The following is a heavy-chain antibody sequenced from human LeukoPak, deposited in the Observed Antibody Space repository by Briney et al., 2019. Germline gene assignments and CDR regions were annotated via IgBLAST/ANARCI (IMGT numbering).Heavy chain of an antibody. V-gene: IGHV4-61*01. CDR2: LYYSGST. D-gene: IGHD4-17*01. J-gene: IGHJ3*02. CDR3: ARSHDYGDCRI. Sequence: SETLSLTCTVSGGSVSSGTCYWRWIRQTAGQGLEWIGYLYYSGSTNYNPSLKSRVTIVVDMSKNQFSLKLSSVTAADTAVYYCARSHDYGDCRISGQGTMVSVSS. CDR1: GGSVSSGTCY.